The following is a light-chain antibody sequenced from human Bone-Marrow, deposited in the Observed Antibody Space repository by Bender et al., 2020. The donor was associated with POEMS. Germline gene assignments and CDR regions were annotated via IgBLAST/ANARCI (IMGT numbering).Light chain of an antibody. V-gene: IGLV2-14*03. CDR2: DVS. Sequence: QSALTQPASVSGSPGQSITISCTGISSDVGVSSFVSWYQHHPGKAPKLMIYDVSNRPSGISNRFSGSKSGKTASLTISGLQTEDEADYYCSSYTSNTVVFGGGTKLTVL. J-gene: IGLJ2*01. CDR3: SSYTSNTVV. CDR1: SSDVGVSSF.